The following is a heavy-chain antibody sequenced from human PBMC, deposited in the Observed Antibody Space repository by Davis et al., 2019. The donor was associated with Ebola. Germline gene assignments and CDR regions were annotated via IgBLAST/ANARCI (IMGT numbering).Heavy chain of an antibody. CDR1: GYTFAQYW. CDR2: IYPGDSDA. Sequence: GESPKLHCKGSGYTFAQYWLGRVRQKPGSGLEWMGIIYPGDSDARYSPSVQGQVTFSVDKSTSTAYLQWSSLKASDTAVYYCTRRMGRDGLDVWGQGTTVTVSS. D-gene: IGHD3-16*01. CDR3: TRRMGRDGLDV. V-gene: IGHV5-51*01. J-gene: IGHJ6*02.